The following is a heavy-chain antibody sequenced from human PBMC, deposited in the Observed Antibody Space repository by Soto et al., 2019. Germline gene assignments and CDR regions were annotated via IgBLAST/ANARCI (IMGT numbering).Heavy chain of an antibody. D-gene: IGHD2-8*01. V-gene: IGHV4-39*01. CDR1: GGSISSSSYY. CDR2: IYYSGST. CDR3: ARRRGAYCTDGVCYSQGTFDI. Sequence: SETLSLTCTVSGGSISSSSYYWGWIRQPPGKGLEWIGSIYYSGSTYYNPSLKSRVTISVDTSKNQFSLKLSSVTAADTAVYYSARRRGAYCTDGVCYSQGTFDIWGQGTMVTVSS. J-gene: IGHJ3*02.